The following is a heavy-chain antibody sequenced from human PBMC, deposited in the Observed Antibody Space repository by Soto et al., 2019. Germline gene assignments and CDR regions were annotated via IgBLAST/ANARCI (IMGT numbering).Heavy chain of an antibody. V-gene: IGHV1-8*01. J-gene: IGHJ6*03. CDR1: GYTFTSYD. CDR2: MNPNSGNT. Sequence: QVQLVQSGAEVKKPGASVKVSCKASGYTFTSYDINWVRQATGQGLEWMGWMNPNSGNTGYAQKLQRRVTMTRNTSISTAYMELSSLRSEDTAVYYCARSTGYCSSTSCYFHYYYYMDVWGKGTTVTVSS. D-gene: IGHD2-2*01. CDR3: ARSTGYCSSTSCYFHYYYYMDV.